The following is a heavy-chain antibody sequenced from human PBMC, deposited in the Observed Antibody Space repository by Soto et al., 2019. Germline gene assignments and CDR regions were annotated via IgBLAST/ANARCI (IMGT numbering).Heavy chain of an antibody. CDR3: ARHEGMPQGYHYYGMDG. J-gene: IGHJ6*02. Sequence: RWESLKISCKASGYIFTRYWIGWVRQMPGKGLEWVGVIFPGDSDVRYSPSFEGRVTFSADKSISTAYLQWSSLKASDTAMYYCARHEGMPQGYHYYGMDGWGQGTTVSVS. CDR2: IFPGDSDV. D-gene: IGHD2-2*01. CDR1: GYIFTRYW. V-gene: IGHV5-51*01.